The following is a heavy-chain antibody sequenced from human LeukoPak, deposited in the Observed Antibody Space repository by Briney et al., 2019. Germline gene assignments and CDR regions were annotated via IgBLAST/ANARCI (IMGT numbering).Heavy chain of an antibody. V-gene: IGHV1-18*01. J-gene: IGHJ4*02. CDR2: ISAYNGNT. Sequence: ASVKVSCKASGYTFTMLGISWVRQAPGQGLEWMGWISAYNGNTNYVQNFQGRVTMTTDTSTSTAYMELRSLRSDDTAVYYCTRDRGELPHSHFDYWGQGTLVTVSS. D-gene: IGHD1-26*01. CDR1: GYTFTMLG. CDR3: TRDRGELPHSHFDY.